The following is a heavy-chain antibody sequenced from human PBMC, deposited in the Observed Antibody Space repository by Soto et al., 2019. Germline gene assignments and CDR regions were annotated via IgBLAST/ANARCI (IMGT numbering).Heavy chain of an antibody. CDR2: ISYDGSNK. CDR1: GFTFSSYG. Sequence: QVQLVESGGGVVQPGRSLRLSCAASGFTFSSYGMHWVRQAPGKGLEWVAVISYDGSNKYYADSVKGRFTISRDNSKSTLYLQMNSLRAEDTAVYYCAKDAAAAGRDWYFDLWGRGTLVTVSS. V-gene: IGHV3-30*18. J-gene: IGHJ2*01. D-gene: IGHD6-13*01. CDR3: AKDAAAAGRDWYFDL.